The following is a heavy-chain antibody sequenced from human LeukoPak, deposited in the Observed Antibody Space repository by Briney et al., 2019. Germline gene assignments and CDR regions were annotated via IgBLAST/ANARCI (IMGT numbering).Heavy chain of an antibody. Sequence: SETLSLTCAVYGGSFSGYYWSWIRQPPGKGLEWIGEINHSGSTNYNPSLKSRVTISVDTSKNQFSLKLSSVTAADTAVYYCARTTEAHSWRTRFYDYYMDVWGKGTTVTVSS. D-gene: IGHD6-13*01. V-gene: IGHV4-34*01. CDR3: ARTTEAHSWRTRFYDYYMDV. J-gene: IGHJ6*03. CDR2: INHSGST. CDR1: GGSFSGYY.